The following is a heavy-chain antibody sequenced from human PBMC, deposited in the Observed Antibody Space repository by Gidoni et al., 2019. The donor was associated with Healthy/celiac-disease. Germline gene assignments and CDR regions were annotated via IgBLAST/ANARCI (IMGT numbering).Heavy chain of an antibody. D-gene: IGHD6-19*01. Sequence: ELQLLESGRGLVQPGGSLRRSCAPSGFTFSSYAMSWVRQAPGKVLEWVSAISGSGGSTYYADSVKGRFTISRDNSKNTLYLQMNSLRAEDTAVYYCAKDQIAVAGTFGPRFDPWGQGTLVTVSS. CDR3: AKDQIAVAGTFGPRFDP. V-gene: IGHV3-23*01. CDR1: GFTFSSYA. CDR2: ISGSGGST. J-gene: IGHJ5*02.